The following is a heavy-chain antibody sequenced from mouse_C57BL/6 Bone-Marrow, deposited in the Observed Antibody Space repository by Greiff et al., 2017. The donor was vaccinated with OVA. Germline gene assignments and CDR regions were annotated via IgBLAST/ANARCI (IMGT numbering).Heavy chain of an antibody. CDR2: IYPGSGST. Sequence: QVQLQQPGAELVKPGASVKMSCKASGYTFTSYWITWVKQRPGQGLEWIGDIYPGSGSTNYNEKFKSKATLTVDTSSSTAYMRLSSLTSEDSAVYYCARSDYGSSYGYWGQGTTLTVSS. D-gene: IGHD1-1*01. CDR3: ARSDYGSSYGY. J-gene: IGHJ2*01. V-gene: IGHV1-55*01. CDR1: GYTFTSYW.